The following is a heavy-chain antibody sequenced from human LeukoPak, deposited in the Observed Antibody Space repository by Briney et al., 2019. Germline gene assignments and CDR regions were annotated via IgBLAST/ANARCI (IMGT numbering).Heavy chain of an antibody. J-gene: IGHJ4*02. CDR3: ARLLYNWNGIDY. D-gene: IGHD1-1*01. V-gene: IGHV4-34*01. Sequence: SETLSLTCAVYSGSFGAYYWSWIRQPPGKGLEWIGEINHSGSTNYNPSLQSRVTISVDTSKNQFSLKLTSVTAADTAVFYCARLLYNWNGIDYWGQGTLVTVSS. CDR1: SGSFGAYY. CDR2: INHSGST.